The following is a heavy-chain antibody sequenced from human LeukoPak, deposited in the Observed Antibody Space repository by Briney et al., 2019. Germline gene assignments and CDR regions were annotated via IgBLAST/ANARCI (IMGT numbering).Heavy chain of an antibody. Sequence: SCKASGYTFTGYYMHWVRQAPGKGLEWVAVISYDGSNKYYADSVKGRFTISRDNSKNTLYLQMNSLRAEDTAVYYCAKESGYKYYFDYWGQGTLVTVSS. CDR3: AKESGYKYYFDY. D-gene: IGHD3-10*01. J-gene: IGHJ4*02. CDR1: GYTFTGYY. CDR2: ISYDGSNK. V-gene: IGHV3-30*18.